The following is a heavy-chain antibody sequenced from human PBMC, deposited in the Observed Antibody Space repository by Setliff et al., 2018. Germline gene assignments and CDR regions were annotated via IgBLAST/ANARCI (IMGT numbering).Heavy chain of an antibody. Sequence: SETLSLTCTVSGGSISSYYWSWIRQPAGKGLEWIGHIYIGGSANYNPSLRSRVTMSIDTSKNQFSLKLNSVTAADMAVYYCAREQWLDPPGYYYMDVWAKGTTVTV. J-gene: IGHJ6*03. V-gene: IGHV4-4*07. CDR3: AREQWLDPPGYYYMDV. CDR1: GGSISSYY. D-gene: IGHD6-19*01. CDR2: IYIGGSA.